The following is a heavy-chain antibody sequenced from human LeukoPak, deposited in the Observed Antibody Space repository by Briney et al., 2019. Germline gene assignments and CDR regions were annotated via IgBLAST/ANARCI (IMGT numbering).Heavy chain of an antibody. J-gene: IGHJ6*03. Sequence: SQTLSLTCTVSGGSISSGSYYWSWIRQPAGKGLEWIRRIYTSGSTNYNPSLKSRVTISVDTSKNQFSLKLSSVTAADTAVYYCARENPYYDILTGYYYYMDVWGKGTTVTVSS. V-gene: IGHV4-61*02. CDR1: GGSISSGSYY. CDR2: IYTSGST. D-gene: IGHD3-9*01. CDR3: ARENPYYDILTGYYYYMDV.